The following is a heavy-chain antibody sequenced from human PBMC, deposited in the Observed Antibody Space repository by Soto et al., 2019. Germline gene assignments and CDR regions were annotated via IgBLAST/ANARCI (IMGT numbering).Heavy chain of an antibody. D-gene: IGHD3-9*01. V-gene: IGHV3-23*01. CDR3: VANADTGYLYYFDY. J-gene: IGHJ4*02. CDR2: ISGSGGST. Sequence: GGSLRLSCAASGFTFSSYAMSWVRQAPGKGLEWVSAISGSGGSTYYAASVKGQFTISRDNSKNTLYLQMNSLRAEDTAVYYCVANADTGYLYYFDYWGQGTLVTVSS. CDR1: GFTFSSYA.